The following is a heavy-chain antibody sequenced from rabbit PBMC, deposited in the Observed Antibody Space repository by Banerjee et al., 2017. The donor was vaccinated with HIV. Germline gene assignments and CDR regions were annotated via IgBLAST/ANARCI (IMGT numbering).Heavy chain of an antibody. CDR1: GFSFSNGYV. CDR3: ARDLAGVIGWNFNL. D-gene: IGHD4-1*01. CDR2: IYNSDGST. V-gene: IGHV1S47*01. J-gene: IGHJ4*01. Sequence: QEQLEESGGDLVKPEGSLTLTCTASGFSFSNGYVMCWVRQAPGKGLEWIACIYNSDGSTYYASWVNGRFTISRSTSLNTVTLQMTSLTAADTATYFCARDLAGVIGWNFNLWGPGTLVTVS.